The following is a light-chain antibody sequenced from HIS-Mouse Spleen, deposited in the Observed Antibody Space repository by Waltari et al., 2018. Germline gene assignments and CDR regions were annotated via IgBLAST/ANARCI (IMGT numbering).Light chain of an antibody. V-gene: IGLV2-11*02. J-gene: IGLJ1*01. CDR2: DVS. CDR1: SMDVGGYNY. Sequence: QSALTQPRSVSGSPGQSVTIPCTGTSMDVGGYNYVSWYQQHPGKAPKLMIYDVSKRPSGVPDRFSGSKSGNTASLTISGLQAEDEADYYCCSYAGSYTGVFGTGTKVTVL. CDR3: CSYAGSYTGV.